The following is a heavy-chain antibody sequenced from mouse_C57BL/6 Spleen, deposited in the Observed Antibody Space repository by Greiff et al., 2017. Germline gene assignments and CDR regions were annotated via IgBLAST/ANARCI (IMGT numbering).Heavy chain of an antibody. V-gene: IGHV5-17*01. J-gene: IGHJ2*01. Sequence: EVKLMESGGGLVKPGGSLKLSCAASGFTFSDYGMHWVRQAPEKGLEWVAYISSGSSTIYYADTVKGRFTISRDNAKNTLFLQMTSLRSEDTAMYYCAREGYGNYFDYWGQGTTLTVSS. CDR1: GFTFSDYG. CDR2: ISSGSSTI. CDR3: AREGYGNYFDY. D-gene: IGHD2-1*01.